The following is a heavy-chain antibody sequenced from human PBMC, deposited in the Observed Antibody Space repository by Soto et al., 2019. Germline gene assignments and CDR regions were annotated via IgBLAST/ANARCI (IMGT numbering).Heavy chain of an antibody. CDR2: ISGSGDTT. CDR1: GVTFSRNA. D-gene: IGHD3-10*01. V-gene: IGHV3-23*01. Sequence: EVQLLESGGGLVQPGGSLRLSCAASGVTFSRNAMSWVRQAPGKGPEWVSGISGSGDTTHYADFVKGRVTISRDNSKSTLELQMKSLRAEDTAVYYCATRGYCVSTGCLADYSAMDVWGQGTTVTVSS. J-gene: IGHJ6*02. CDR3: ATRGYCVSTGCLADYSAMDV.